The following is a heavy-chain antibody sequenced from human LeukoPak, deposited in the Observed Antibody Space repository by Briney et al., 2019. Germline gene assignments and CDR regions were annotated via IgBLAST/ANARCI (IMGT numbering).Heavy chain of an antibody. CDR1: GGTFSSYA. Sequence: SVNVSCKASGGTFSSYAISWERQAPGQGLEWMGGIIPIFGTANYAQKFQGRVTITADESTSTAYMELSSLRSEDTAVYYCARLCHDFWSGYYTYFDYWGQGTLVTVSS. V-gene: IGHV1-69*13. J-gene: IGHJ4*02. D-gene: IGHD3-3*01. CDR3: ARLCHDFWSGYYTYFDY. CDR2: IIPIFGTA.